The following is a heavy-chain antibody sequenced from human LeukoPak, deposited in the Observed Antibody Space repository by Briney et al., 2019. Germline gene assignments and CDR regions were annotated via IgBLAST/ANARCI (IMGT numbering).Heavy chain of an antibody. V-gene: IGHV3-30*04. D-gene: IGHD6-6*01. J-gene: IGHJ6*03. CDR3: ASGTGGIAARHEDYYYYMDV. CDR2: ISYDGSNK. Sequence: PGGSLRLSCAASGFTFSSYAMHWVRQAPGKGLEWVAVISYDGSNKYYADSVKGRFTISRDNSKNTLYLQMNSLRAEDTAVYYCASGTGGIAARHEDYYYYMDVWGKGTTVTVSS. CDR1: GFTFSSYA.